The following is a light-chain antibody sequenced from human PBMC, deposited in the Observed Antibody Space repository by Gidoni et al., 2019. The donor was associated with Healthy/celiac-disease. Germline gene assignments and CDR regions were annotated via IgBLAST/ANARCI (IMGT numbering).Light chain of an antibody. CDR3: QQYNSYSRT. CDR1: QSISSW. J-gene: IGKJ1*01. CDR2: KAS. V-gene: IGKV1-5*03. Sequence: DIQITQSPSTLSASVGDRDTNTCRASQSISSWLAWYQQKPGKAPKLLIYKASSLESGIPSRFSGSGSGTEFTLTISSLQPDDFATYYCQQYNSYSRTFGQGTKVEIK.